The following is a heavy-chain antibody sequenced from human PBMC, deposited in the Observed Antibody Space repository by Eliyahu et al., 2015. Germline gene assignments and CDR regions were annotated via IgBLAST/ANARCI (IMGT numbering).Heavy chain of an antibody. J-gene: IGHJ4*02. D-gene: IGHD3-10*01. Sequence: EVQLVESGGGLVQPGGSLRLXCAASGFTFXXYSMNWVRQAPGKGLEWVSYISSSSSTIYYADSVKGRFTISRDNAKNSLYLQMNSLRAEDTAVYYCARDLTDLRGVITIYFDYWGQGTLVTVSS. V-gene: IGHV3-48*01. CDR3: ARDLTDLRGVITIYFDY. CDR1: GFTFXXYS. CDR2: ISSSSSTI.